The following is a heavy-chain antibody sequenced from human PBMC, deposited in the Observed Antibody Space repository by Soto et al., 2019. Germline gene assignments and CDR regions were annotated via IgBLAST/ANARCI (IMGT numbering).Heavy chain of an antibody. J-gene: IGHJ6*02. D-gene: IGHD1-26*01. CDR2: IWHDGNNK. CDR3: ASDLVGASDSYGLDV. V-gene: IGHV3-33*01. Sequence: PGGSLRLSCAASGFSFSDYGMHWVRQAPGKGLEWLTIIWHDGNNKYYADSVRGRFIISRDNSKNRLYLQMNSLRAEDTAVYYCASDLVGASDSYGLDVWGQGTPATVSS. CDR1: GFSFSDYG.